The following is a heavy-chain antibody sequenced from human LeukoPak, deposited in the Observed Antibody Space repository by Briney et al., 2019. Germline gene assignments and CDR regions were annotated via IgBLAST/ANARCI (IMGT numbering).Heavy chain of an antibody. Sequence: ASVKVSCKASGYTITNNYMHWVRQAPGQGLEWMGVINPSGTGTSYAQKFQGRITMSTDTSTSTAYMELRSLRFDDTAIYYCAKDWHILTGRNCFDPWGQGTLVTVSS. D-gene: IGHD3-9*01. CDR1: GYTITNNY. CDR2: INPSGTGT. V-gene: IGHV1-46*01. J-gene: IGHJ5*02. CDR3: AKDWHILTGRNCFDP.